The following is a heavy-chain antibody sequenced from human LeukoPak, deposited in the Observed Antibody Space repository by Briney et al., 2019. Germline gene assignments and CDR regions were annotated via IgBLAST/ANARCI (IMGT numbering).Heavy chain of an antibody. Sequence: SETLSLTCTVSGGSISSYYWSWIRHPPGKGLEWIGYIYYSGSTNYNPSLKSRVTVSVDTSKKQFSLKLSSVTAADTAVYYCASGYSYGHFDYWGQGTLVTVSS. J-gene: IGHJ4*02. CDR1: GGSISSYY. D-gene: IGHD5-18*01. V-gene: IGHV4-59*01. CDR2: IYYSGST. CDR3: ASGYSYGHFDY.